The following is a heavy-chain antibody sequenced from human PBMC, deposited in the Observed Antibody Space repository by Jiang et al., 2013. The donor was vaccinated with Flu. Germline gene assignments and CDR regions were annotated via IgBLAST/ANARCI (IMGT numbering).Heavy chain of an antibody. V-gene: IGHV1-24*01. D-gene: IGHD3-10*02. J-gene: IGHJ4*02. CDR3: ATGSKIELLSVRGCHFDY. Sequence: GAEVKKPGASVKVSCKVSGYTRTEFSMHWVRQSPEKGLEWMGGFDPEDGTTIYAQTFQGRVTMTGDTATDTAYMELSSLRSEDTAVYYCATGSKIELLSVRGCHFDYWGQGSLVTVSS. CDR2: FDPEDGTT. CDR1: GYTRTEFS.